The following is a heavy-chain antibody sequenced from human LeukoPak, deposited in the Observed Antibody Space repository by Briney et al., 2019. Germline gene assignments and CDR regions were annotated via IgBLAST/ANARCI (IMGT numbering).Heavy chain of an antibody. J-gene: IGHJ4*02. V-gene: IGHV4-31*03. D-gene: IGHD3-3*01. Sequence: SETLSLTCTVSGGSISSSSYYWGWIRQPPGKGLEWIGYIYYSGSTYYNPSLKSRVTISVDTSKNQFSLKLSSVTAADTAVYYCARLTIFGVVSNHNFDYWGQGTLVTVSS. CDR2: IYYSGST. CDR1: GGSISSSSYY. CDR3: ARLTIFGVVSNHNFDY.